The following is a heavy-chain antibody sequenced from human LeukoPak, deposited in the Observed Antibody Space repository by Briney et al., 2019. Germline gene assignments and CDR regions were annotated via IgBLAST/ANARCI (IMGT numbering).Heavy chain of an antibody. D-gene: IGHD3-10*01. CDR1: GGSISSYY. Sequence: SETLSLTCTVSGGSISSYYWSWIRQPVGKGLEWIGRMYTSGSTNYNPSLKSRVTMSVDTSKNQFSLKLSSATAADTAVYYCAREYDYYYDYWGQGTLVTVSA. V-gene: IGHV4-4*07. J-gene: IGHJ4*02. CDR2: MYTSGST. CDR3: AREYDYYYDY.